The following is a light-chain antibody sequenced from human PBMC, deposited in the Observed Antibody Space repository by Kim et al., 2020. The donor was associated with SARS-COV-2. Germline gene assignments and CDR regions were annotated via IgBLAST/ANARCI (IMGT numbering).Light chain of an antibody. V-gene: IGLV2-8*01. CDR1: SSDVGGYND. J-gene: IGLJ2*01. CDR3: SSYAGSNNVV. CDR2: EVS. Sequence: GQSVTISCTGTSSDVGGYNDVSWYQQHPVKAPKLMIYEVSKRPSGVPDRFSGSKSGNTASLTVSGLQAEDEADYYCSSYAGSNNVVFGGGTQLTVL.